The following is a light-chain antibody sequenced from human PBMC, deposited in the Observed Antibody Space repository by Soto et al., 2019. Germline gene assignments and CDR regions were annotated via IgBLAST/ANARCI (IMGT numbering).Light chain of an antibody. CDR1: SRDVGGYNY. CDR3: SSYTDFNLYV. V-gene: IGLV2-14*03. CDR2: DVS. Sequence: QSVLNQPASVFGSPGESISSSRPGNSRDVGGYNYVSWYQHQPGKAPKLVIFDVSGRPSGISNRFSGSKSGNTASLTISGLRPEDEADYYCSSYTDFNLYVFGTGTKVTVL. J-gene: IGLJ1*01.